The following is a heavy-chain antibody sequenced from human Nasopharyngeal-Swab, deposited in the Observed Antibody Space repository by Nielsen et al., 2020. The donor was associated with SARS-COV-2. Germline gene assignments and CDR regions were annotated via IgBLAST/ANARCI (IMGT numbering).Heavy chain of an antibody. CDR3: AKDLRGPYFF. Sequence: GGSLRLSCVASGYSFRTYGMSWVRQAPGKGLEWVAAISGSGDISGSGGSTYYADSVKARFTISRDNSKNTLSLQMNSLRAEDTALYYCAKDLRGPYFFWGQGTLVTVSS. D-gene: IGHD2/OR15-2a*01. CDR1: GYSFRTYG. J-gene: IGHJ4*02. V-gene: IGHV3-23*01. CDR2: ISGSGDISGSGGST.